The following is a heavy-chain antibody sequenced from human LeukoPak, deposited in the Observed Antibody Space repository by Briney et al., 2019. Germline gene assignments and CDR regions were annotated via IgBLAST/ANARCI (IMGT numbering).Heavy chain of an antibody. CDR2: IFYSGST. J-gene: IGHJ3*02. CDR1: GGSISTSNYY. CDR3: ARTTYSSGWYNQDAFDI. V-gene: IGHV4-39*07. Sequence: SETLSLTCTVSGGSISTSNYYWGWIRQPPGKGLEWIGNIFYSGSTYYSPSLKSRVTISLDTSKNQFSLKLSSVTAADTAVYYCARTTYSSGWYNQDAFDIWGQGTMVTVSS. D-gene: IGHD6-19*01.